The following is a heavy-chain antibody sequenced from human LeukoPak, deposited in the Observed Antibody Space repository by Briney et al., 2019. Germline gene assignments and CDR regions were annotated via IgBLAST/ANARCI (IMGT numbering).Heavy chain of an antibody. Sequence: ASVKVSCKASGYTFTNYGISWVRQAPGQGPEWMGWISTYNGNTNYAQKLQDRVTMTTDTSTSTAYMDLSGLKSDGTAVYFCARTRHDCNGSCYSSGFDPWGQGTLVTVSS. CDR1: GYTFTNYG. D-gene: IGHD2-15*01. J-gene: IGHJ5*02. CDR2: ISTYNGNT. CDR3: ARTRHDCNGSCYSSGFDP. V-gene: IGHV1-18*01.